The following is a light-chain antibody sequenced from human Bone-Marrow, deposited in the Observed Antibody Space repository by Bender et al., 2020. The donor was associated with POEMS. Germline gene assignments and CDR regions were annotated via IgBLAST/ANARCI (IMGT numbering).Light chain of an antibody. CDR2: QDS. CDR3: QAWDSSTAVV. V-gene: IGLV3-1*01. Sequence: SYELTQSPSVSVSPGQTASITCSGDKLGDKYVCWYQQKPGQSPVLVISQDSQRPSGIPERFSGSNSGNTATLTISGTQAMDEADYYCQAWDSSTAVVFGGGTKLTVL. CDR1: KLGDKY. J-gene: IGLJ2*01.